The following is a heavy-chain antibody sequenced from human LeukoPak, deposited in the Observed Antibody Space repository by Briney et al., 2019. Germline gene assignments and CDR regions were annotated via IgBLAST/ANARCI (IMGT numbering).Heavy chain of an antibody. J-gene: IGHJ4*02. D-gene: IGHD3-10*01. CDR2: ITTDGSVP. Sequence: GGSLRLSCAASGFTFSSYWMHWVRQAPGKGLVWVSRITTDGSVPHYADSVKGRFTISRDNAKNTLYLQMNSLGAEDTAVYYCARSYDHWGQGTLVTVSS. CDR1: GFTFSSYW. V-gene: IGHV3-74*01. CDR3: ARSYDH.